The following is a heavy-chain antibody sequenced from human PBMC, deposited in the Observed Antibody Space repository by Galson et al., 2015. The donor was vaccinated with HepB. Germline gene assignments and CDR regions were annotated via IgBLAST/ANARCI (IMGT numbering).Heavy chain of an antibody. CDR1: GFTFSSYS. J-gene: IGHJ4*02. Sequence: SLRLSCAASGFTFSSYSMNWVRQAPGKGLEWVSSISSSSSYIYYADLVKGRFTISRDNAKNSLYLQMNSLRAEDTAVYYCAREKIWSTIYPSSLDYWGQGTLVTVSS. CDR2: ISSSSSYI. V-gene: IGHV3-21*01. D-gene: IGHD3-9*01. CDR3: AREKIWSTIYPSSLDY.